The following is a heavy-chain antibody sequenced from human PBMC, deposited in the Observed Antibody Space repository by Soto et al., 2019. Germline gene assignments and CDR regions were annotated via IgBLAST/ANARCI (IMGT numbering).Heavy chain of an antibody. CDR3: ALRSMAVVPEY. J-gene: IGHJ4*02. V-gene: IGHV4-59*01. CDR1: GDSLSTGY. Sequence: SEALSLPCADSGDSLSTGYYIWIRQPPGKGLESIGYLYYGRSANYNPSLKSRVTLSVDTSTNQCSLTLSSMTAADTAVYYCALRSMAVVPEYWGQGTLVTVS. CDR2: LYYGRSA. D-gene: IGHD3-22*01.